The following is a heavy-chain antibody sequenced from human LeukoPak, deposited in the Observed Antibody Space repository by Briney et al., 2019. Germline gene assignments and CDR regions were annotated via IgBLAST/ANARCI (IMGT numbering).Heavy chain of an antibody. Sequence: SVTVSCKASGGNFSSYAFNWVRQAPGQGLEWMGRIIPLLNIANSAQKFQGRVTITADKSTSTTYMELRSLTSEDTAVFYCATYCTGGRCPRTSDYWGQGALVTVSS. V-gene: IGHV1-69*04. CDR3: ATYCTGGRCPRTSDY. J-gene: IGHJ4*02. CDR1: GGNFSSYA. CDR2: IIPLLNIA. D-gene: IGHD2-15*01.